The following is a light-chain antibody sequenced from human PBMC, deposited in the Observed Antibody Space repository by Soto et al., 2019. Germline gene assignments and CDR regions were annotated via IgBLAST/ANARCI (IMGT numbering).Light chain of an antibody. CDR3: YSFTTSETYV. CDR2: EVS. J-gene: IGLJ1*01. Sequence: QSALTQPPSVSGSPGQSVTISCSGTSSDVGSYNHVSWYQQAPGTAPKLMIYEVSNRPSGVPDRFSGSKSGNTASLTISGLQPEDEADYYCYSFTTSETYVFGTGTKVTVL. V-gene: IGLV2-18*02. CDR1: SSDVGSYNH.